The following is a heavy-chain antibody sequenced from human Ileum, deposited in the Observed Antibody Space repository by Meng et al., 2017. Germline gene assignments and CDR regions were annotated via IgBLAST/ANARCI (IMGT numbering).Heavy chain of an antibody. J-gene: IGHJ5*01. CDR1: GGSISSSNW. V-gene: IGHV4-4*02. CDR2: IYHSGSP. CDR3: ARVVGGPASMSGWFDP. D-gene: IGHD2-2*01. Sequence: VQRREPGPGLVKPSGTLSLTRAVSGGSISSSNWWTWVRQAPGKGLEWIGEIYHSGSPNYNPSLKSRVTISVDKSQNQFSLKLNSVTAADTAVYYCARVVGGPASMSGWFDPWGQGTLVTVSS.